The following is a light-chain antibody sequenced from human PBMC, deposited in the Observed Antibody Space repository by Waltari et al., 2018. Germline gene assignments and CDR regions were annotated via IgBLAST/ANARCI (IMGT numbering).Light chain of an antibody. Sequence: DAVMTQSPLSLPVTLGQPASISCRSSQSLVHSDGNTYLNWFHQRPGQSPRRLISKVSNRDSWVPERFSGSGSGTDFTLKISRVEAEDVGVYYCMQGTHWPYTFGQGTKVEIK. V-gene: IGKV2-30*02. J-gene: IGKJ2*01. CDR1: QSLVHSDGNTY. CDR2: KVS. CDR3: MQGTHWPYT.